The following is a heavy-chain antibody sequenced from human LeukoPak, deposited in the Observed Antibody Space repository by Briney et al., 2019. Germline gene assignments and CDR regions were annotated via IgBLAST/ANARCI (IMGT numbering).Heavy chain of an antibody. CDR1: GFTFSNAW. J-gene: IGHJ4*02. D-gene: IGHD3-9*01. V-gene: IGHV3-15*01. CDR3: TTLSYDIHY. Sequence: GGSLRLSCAASGFTFSNAWMTWVRQAPGKGLEWVGRLKSKADGGTTDYAAPVKGRITISRDDSKNTLYLQMNSLKIEDTAVYYCTTLSYDIHYWGQGTLVTVSS. CDR2: LKSKADGGTT.